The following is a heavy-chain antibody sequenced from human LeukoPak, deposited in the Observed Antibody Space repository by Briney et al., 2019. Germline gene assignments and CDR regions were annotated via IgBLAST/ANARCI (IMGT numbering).Heavy chain of an antibody. V-gene: IGHV3-20*04. CDR3: ARGSTHYDVLTGYHYYFDY. Sequence: GGSLRLSCAASGFTFDDYGMSWVRQAPGKGLEWVSGINWNGGSTGYADSVKGRFTISRDNAKNSLYLQMNSLGAEDTALYYCARGSTHYDVLTGYHYYFDYWGQGTLVTVSS. D-gene: IGHD3-9*01. CDR2: INWNGGST. J-gene: IGHJ4*02. CDR1: GFTFDDYG.